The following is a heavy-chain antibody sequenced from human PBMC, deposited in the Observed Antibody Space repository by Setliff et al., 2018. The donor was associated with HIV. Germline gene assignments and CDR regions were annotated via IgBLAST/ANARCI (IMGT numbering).Heavy chain of an antibody. V-gene: IGHV4-28*01. CDR2: IYNTGST. J-gene: IGHJ4*02. D-gene: IGHD4-17*01. CDR3: TRRDVTTGMDS. CDR1: GSSISSSYR. Sequence: SETLSLTCAVSGSSISSSYRWGWIRQSPGKGLEWIGNIYNTGSTNYRPSLESRVIVSLDTSKNQFSLKLSSVTAADTAVYYCTRRDVTTGMDSWGPGILVTVSS.